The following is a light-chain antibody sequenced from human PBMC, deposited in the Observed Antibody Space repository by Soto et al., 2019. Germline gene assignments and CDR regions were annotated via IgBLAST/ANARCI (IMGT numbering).Light chain of an antibody. J-gene: IGLJ2*01. CDR2: EVS. CDR1: SSDVGGYNY. V-gene: IGLV2-14*03. CDR3: SSYSSSSTLL. Sequence: QSALTQPASVSGSPGQSITISCSGTSSDVGGYNYVSWYQQHPGKAPKLIIYEVSYRPSGISNRFSGSKSGNTASLTISGLQAEDEADYYCSSYSSSSTLLFGGGTKLTVL.